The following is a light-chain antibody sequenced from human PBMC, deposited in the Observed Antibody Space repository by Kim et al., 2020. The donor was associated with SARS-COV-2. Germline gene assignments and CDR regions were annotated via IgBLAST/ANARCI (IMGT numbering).Light chain of an antibody. J-gene: IGLJ3*02. CDR2: KDS. CDR3: QSADSSGTHWV. Sequence: SYELTQPPSVSVSPGQTARITCSGDALPKQYAYWYQQKPGQAPVLVIYKDSERPSRIPERFSGSSSGTTVTLTISGVQAEDEADYYCQSADSSGTHWVFGGGTKLTVL. CDR1: ALPKQY. V-gene: IGLV3-25*03.